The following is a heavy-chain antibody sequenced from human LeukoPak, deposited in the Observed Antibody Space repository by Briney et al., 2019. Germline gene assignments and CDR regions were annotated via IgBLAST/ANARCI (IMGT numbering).Heavy chain of an antibody. D-gene: IGHD3-22*01. J-gene: IGHJ4*02. Sequence: GGSLRLSCAASGFIFSNYGMHWVRQAPGKGLEWLVFIRYDGSNKYFADSLKGRFTISRDNSKNTLYLQMNSLRAEDTAVYYCARDYDTYYYDSSGYYYGYWGQGTLVTVSS. CDR3: ARDYDTYYYDSSGYYYGY. V-gene: IGHV3-30*02. CDR1: GFIFSNYG. CDR2: IRYDGSNK.